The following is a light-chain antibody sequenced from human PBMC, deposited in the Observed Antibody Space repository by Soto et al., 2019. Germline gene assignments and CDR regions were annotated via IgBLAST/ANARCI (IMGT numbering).Light chain of an antibody. CDR1: QSFSNNY. J-gene: IGKJ1*01. V-gene: IGKV3-20*01. Sequence: EIVLTQSPGTLSLSPGERATLSCRASQSFSNNYLAWYQQKPGQAPRLLIYGASNRATGIPDRFSGSGSGTAFTLTISRLETEDFAVYYSHKYGSSGTFGQGTKVDIX. CDR3: HKYGSSGT. CDR2: GAS.